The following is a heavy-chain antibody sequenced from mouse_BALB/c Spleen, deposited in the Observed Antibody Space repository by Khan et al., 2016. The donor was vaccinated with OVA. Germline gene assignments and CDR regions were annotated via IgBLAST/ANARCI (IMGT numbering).Heavy chain of an antibody. J-gene: IGHJ1*01. CDR2: IRSKSNNYAT. D-gene: IGHD4-1*01. V-gene: IGHV10-1*02. CDR3: VRPNWEKYWYFDV. CDR1: GFTFNTYA. Sequence: EVQLVESGGGLVQPKGSLKLSCAASGFTFNTYAMNWVRQAPGKGLEWVARIRSKSNNYATYYADSVKDRFTISRDGSQSMLYLQMNNLKTEDTAMYYCVRPNWEKYWYFDVWGAGTTVTVSS.